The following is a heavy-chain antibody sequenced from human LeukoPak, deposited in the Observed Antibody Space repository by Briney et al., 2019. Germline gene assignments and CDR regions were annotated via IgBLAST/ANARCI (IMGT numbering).Heavy chain of an antibody. CDR1: GFTFRSYA. D-gene: IGHD6-13*01. V-gene: IGHV3-23*01. J-gene: IGHJ4*02. CDR3: TKSVRSIWWGGAYYFDY. Sequence: PGGSLRLSCAASGFTFRSYAMSWVRQAPGKGLEWVSVISGSGDSTDYADSVKGRFSISRDNSKNTLYLQMNSLRAEDTAVYYCTKSVRSIWWGGAYYFDYWGQGAPVTVSS. CDR2: ISGSGDST.